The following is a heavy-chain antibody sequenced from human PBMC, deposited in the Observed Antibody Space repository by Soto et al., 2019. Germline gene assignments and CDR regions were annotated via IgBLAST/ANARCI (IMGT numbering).Heavy chain of an antibody. CDR2: ISSSSSYI. CDR3: ARAGVVVVPAAETPNSYYYYGMDV. D-gene: IGHD2-2*01. J-gene: IGHJ6*02. Sequence: GGSLRLSCAASGFTFSSYSMNWVRQAPGKGLEWVSSISSSSSYIYYADSVKGRFTISRDNAKNSLYLQMNSLRAEDTAVYYCARAGVVVVPAAETPNSYYYYGMDVWGQGTTVTVSS. CDR1: GFTFSSYS. V-gene: IGHV3-21*01.